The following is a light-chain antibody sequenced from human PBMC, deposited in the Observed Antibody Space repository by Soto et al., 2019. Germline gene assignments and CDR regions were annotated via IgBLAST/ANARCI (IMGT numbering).Light chain of an antibody. CDR2: DYS. CDR3: QVWDGASDHVV. Sequence: SYELTQPPSVSVAPGQTARITCGGTNIASNGVHWYQQKPGQAPVLVVYDYSDRPSGIPERFSGSNSGNTATLTISRVEAGDEAEYCCQVWDGASDHVVFGGGTKLTVL. CDR1: NIASNG. J-gene: IGLJ2*01. V-gene: IGLV3-21*02.